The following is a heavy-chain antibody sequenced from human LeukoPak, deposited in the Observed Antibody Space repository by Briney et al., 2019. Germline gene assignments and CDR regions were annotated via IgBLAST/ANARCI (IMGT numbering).Heavy chain of an antibody. J-gene: IGHJ3*02. D-gene: IGHD1-26*01. Sequence: GGSLRLSCAASGFTFSGYSMNWVRQAPGKGLEWVSYISSSSSTIYYADSVKGRFTISRDNAKNSLYLQMNSLRDEDTAVYYCAREESGSYSAFDIWGQGTMVTVSS. CDR1: GFTFSGYS. CDR2: ISSSSSTI. V-gene: IGHV3-48*02. CDR3: AREESGSYSAFDI.